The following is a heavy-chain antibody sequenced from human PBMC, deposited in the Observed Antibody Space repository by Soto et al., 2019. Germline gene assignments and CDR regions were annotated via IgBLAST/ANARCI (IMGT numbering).Heavy chain of an antibody. CDR2: IYYSGST. CDR3: ARFPDMVVDYGMDV. V-gene: IGHV4-59*01. Sequence: SETLSLTCTVSGGSISSYYWSCIRQTPGKGLEWIEYIYYSGSTNYNPSLKSRVTISVDPSKNQFSLKLSSVTAADTAVYYCARFPDMVVDYGMDVGGQGTTVTVSS. J-gene: IGHJ6*02. D-gene: IGHD2-15*01. CDR1: GGSISSYY.